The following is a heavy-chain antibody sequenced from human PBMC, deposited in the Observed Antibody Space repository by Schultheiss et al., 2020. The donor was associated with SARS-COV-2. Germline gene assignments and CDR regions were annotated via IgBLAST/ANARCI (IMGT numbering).Heavy chain of an antibody. V-gene: IGHV1-2*02. Sequence: GESLKISCKASGYTFTGYYMHWVRQAPGQGLEWMGWINPNSGGTNYAQKFQGRVTMTRDTSISTAYMELSRLRSDDTAVYYCARDRGHPSWFDPWGQGTLVTVSS. CDR3: ARDRGHPSWFDP. J-gene: IGHJ5*02. CDR2: INPNSGGT. CDR1: GYTFTGYY.